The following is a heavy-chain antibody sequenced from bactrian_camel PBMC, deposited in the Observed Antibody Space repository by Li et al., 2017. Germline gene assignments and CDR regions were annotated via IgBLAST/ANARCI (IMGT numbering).Heavy chain of an antibody. J-gene: IGHJ4*01. CDR2: IWSPDHST. Sequence: EVQLVESGGGSVQAGGSLSLSCAAPRFTYTRYCMGWIRQAPGKEREGVALIWSPDHSTYYLDSVKGRFTISLDAAAHTTYLQMNNLKSEDSAMYYCAAGYSDYGQCSFEYADWGQGTQVTVS. CDR1: RFTYTRYC. CDR3: AAGYSDYGQCSFEYAD. D-gene: IGHD4*01. V-gene: IGHV3S31*01.